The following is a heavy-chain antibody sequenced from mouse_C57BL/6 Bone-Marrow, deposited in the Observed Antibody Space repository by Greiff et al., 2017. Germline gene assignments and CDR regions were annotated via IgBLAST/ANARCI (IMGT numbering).Heavy chain of an antibody. CDR1: GYTFTNYW. Sequence: QVQLQQSGAELVRPGTSVKMSCKASGYTFTNYWIGWAKQRPGHGLEWIGDIYPGGGYTNYNEKFKGKGTLTADKSSSTAYMQFSSLTSEDSAIYYCARGSYYSNYPWFAYWGQGTLVTVSA. D-gene: IGHD2-5*01. V-gene: IGHV1-63*01. J-gene: IGHJ3*01. CDR2: IYPGGGYT. CDR3: ARGSYYSNYPWFAY.